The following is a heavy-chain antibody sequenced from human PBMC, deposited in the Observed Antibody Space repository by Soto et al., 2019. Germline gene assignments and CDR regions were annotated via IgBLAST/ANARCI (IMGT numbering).Heavy chain of an antibody. J-gene: IGHJ4*02. V-gene: IGHV4-30-2*01. Sequence: PSETLSLTCAVSGGSISSGGYSWSWIWQPPGKGLEWIGYIYHSGSTYYNPSLKSRVTISVDRSKNQFSLKLSSVTAADTAVYYCARTSGSYFFDYWGQGTLVTVSS. CDR1: GGSISSGGYS. CDR2: IYHSGST. D-gene: IGHD1-26*01. CDR3: ARTSGSYFFDY.